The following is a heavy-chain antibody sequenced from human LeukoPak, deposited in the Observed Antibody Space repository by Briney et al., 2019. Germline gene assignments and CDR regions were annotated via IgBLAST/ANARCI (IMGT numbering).Heavy chain of an antibody. CDR2: ISYDGSNK. V-gene: IGHV3-30*04. CDR1: GFTFSSYA. Sequence: GRSLRLSCAASGFTFSSYAMHWVRQAPGKGLEWVAVISYDGSNKYYADSVKGRFTISRDNSKNTLYLQVNSLRAEDTAVYYCARVGKDSGYDWLYYFDYWGQGTLVTVSS. CDR3: ARVGKDSGYDWLYYFDY. D-gene: IGHD5-12*01. J-gene: IGHJ4*02.